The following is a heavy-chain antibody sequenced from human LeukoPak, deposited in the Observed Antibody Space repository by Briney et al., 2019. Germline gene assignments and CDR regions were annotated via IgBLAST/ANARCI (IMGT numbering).Heavy chain of an antibody. J-gene: IGHJ4*02. CDR2: IIPIFGTA. D-gene: IGHD2-21*02. CDR1: GGTFSSYA. Sequence: ASVKVSCKASGGTFSSYAISWVRQAPGQGLEWMGRIIPIFGTANYAQEFQGRVTITTDESTSTAYMELSSLRSEDTAVYYCAREVRCGGDCYSDYWGQGTLVTVSS. CDR3: AREVRCGGDCYSDY. V-gene: IGHV1-69*05.